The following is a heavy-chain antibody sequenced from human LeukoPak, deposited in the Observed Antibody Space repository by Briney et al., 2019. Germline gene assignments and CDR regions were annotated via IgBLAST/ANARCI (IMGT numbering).Heavy chain of an antibody. D-gene: IGHD3-22*01. CDR2: IYYSGST. V-gene: IGHV4-39*01. Sequence: PSETLSLTCTVSGGPISSSSYYWGWIRQPPGKGLEWIGSIYYSGSTYYNPSLRSRVTISVDTSKNQFSLKLSSVTAADTAVYYCARYYDSSQNWFDPWGQGTLVTVSS. CDR1: GGPISSSSYY. CDR3: ARYYDSSQNWFDP. J-gene: IGHJ5*02.